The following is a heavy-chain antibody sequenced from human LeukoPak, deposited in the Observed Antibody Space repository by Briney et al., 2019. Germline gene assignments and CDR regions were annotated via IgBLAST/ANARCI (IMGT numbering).Heavy chain of an antibody. Sequence: PGGSLRLSCAASGFTFSDYNMRWIRQAPGKGLEWVSSISRSGSTKYYADSVKGRFTISRDNAKNSLFLQMNSLRAEDTALYYCAKVGLYYDSSGYYDYWGQGTLVTVSS. D-gene: IGHD3-22*01. CDR3: AKVGLYYDSSGYYDY. CDR2: ISRSGSTK. J-gene: IGHJ4*02. CDR1: GFTFSDYN. V-gene: IGHV3-11*01.